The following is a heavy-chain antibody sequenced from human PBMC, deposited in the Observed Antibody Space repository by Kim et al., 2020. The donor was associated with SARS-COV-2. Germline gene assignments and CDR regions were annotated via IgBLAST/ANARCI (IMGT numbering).Heavy chain of an antibody. CDR3: TTDAH. J-gene: IGHJ4*02. Sequence: GGSLRLSCAASGFTFSNAWMSWVRQAPGKGLEWVGHIKSKTDGGTTDYTAPVKGRFTISRDDSSNTLYLQMNSLKTEDTAVYYCTTDAHWGQGTLVTVSS. V-gene: IGHV3-15*01. CDR2: IKSKTDGGTT. CDR1: GFTFSNAW.